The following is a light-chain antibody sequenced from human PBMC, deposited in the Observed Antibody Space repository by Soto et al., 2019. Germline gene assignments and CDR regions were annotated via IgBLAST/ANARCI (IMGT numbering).Light chain of an antibody. Sequence: DIQMTQSPSSLSASVGDRVTITCRASQSMSRNLNWYQQKPGKAPKLLIYTASSLQSGVPSRFSGSGSGTDFTLAISSLQPEDFATYYCQQSYSAPWTFGQGTKVEIK. CDR2: TAS. J-gene: IGKJ1*01. V-gene: IGKV1-39*01. CDR1: QSMSRN. CDR3: QQSYSAPWT.